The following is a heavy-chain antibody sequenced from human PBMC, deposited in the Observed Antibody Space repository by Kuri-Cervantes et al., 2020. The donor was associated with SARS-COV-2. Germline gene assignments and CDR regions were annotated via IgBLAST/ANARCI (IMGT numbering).Heavy chain of an antibody. CDR2: ISGSGCST. CDR1: GFTFSSYA. Sequence: GESLKISCAASGFTFSSYAMSWVRQAPGKGLEWVSAISGSGCSTYYADSVKGRFTISRDNSKNTLYLQMNSLRAEDTAVYYCARVRGGSYYGPFDYWGQGTLITVSS. CDR3: ARVRGGSYYGPFDY. J-gene: IGHJ4*02. D-gene: IGHD1-26*01. V-gene: IGHV3-23*01.